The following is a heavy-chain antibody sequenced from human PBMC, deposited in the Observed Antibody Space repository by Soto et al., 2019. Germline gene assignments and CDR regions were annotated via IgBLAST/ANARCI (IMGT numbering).Heavy chain of an antibody. CDR2: INAGNGNT. V-gene: IGHV1-3*01. CDR1: GYTFTSYA. D-gene: IGHD3-16*02. CDR3: ARGGYDYVWGSYLDY. J-gene: IGHJ4*02. Sequence: QVQLVQSGAEVKKPGASVKVSCKASGYTFTSYAMHWVRQAPGQRLEWMGWINAGNGNTKYSQKFQGRVTITRDTSASTAYMELSSLRSEDTAVYYCARGGYDYVWGSYLDYWGQGTLVTVSS.